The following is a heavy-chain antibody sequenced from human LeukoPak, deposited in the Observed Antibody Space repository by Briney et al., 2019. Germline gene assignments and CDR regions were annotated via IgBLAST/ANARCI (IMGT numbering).Heavy chain of an antibody. V-gene: IGHV3-23*01. CDR2: ISGSGGST. J-gene: IGHJ4*02. CDR3: ANVLTGVITGTTHY. CDR1: GFIYNRYG. Sequence: GGSLRLSCAASGFIYNRYGMHWVRQAPGKGLEWVSAISGSGGSTYYADSVKGRFTISRDNSKNTLYLQMNSLRAEDTAVYYCANVLTGVITGTTHYWGQGTLVTVSS. D-gene: IGHD1-14*01.